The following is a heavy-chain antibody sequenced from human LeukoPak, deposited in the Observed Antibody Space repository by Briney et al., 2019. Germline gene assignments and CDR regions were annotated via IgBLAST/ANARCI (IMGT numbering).Heavy chain of an antibody. D-gene: IGHD3-9*01. V-gene: IGHV3-48*01. J-gene: IGHJ4*02. CDR2: IMSRGSVI. Sequence: GGSLRLSCVASGFPFSTQRMNWVRQAPGKGLEWVSYIMSRGSVIKYADSVKGRVTISTDDSNNAPYLQRQSLRAEDTALYYCAGGPPFLKYFDNGGKGTRVTVSS. CDR3: AGGPPFLKYFDN. CDR1: GFPFSTQR.